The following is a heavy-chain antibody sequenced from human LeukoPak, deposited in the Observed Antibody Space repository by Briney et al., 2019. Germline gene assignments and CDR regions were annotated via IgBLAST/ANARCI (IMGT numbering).Heavy chain of an antibody. Sequence: GGSLRLSCAASGFTFSSYSMNWVRQAPGKGLEWVSSISSSSSYIYYADSVKGRFTSSRDNAKNSLYLQMNSLRAEDTAVYYCARVWYSSASSPFDYWGQGTLVTVSS. J-gene: IGHJ4*02. V-gene: IGHV3-21*01. CDR3: ARVWYSSASSPFDY. CDR1: GFTFSSYS. CDR2: ISSSSSYI. D-gene: IGHD6-6*01.